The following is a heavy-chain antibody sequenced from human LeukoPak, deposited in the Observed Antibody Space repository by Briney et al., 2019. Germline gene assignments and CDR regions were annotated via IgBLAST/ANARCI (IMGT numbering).Heavy chain of an antibody. D-gene: IGHD3-22*01. Sequence: GGSLRLSCAASGFTFSSYWMSWVRQAPGKGLEWVANIKQDGSEKYYVDSVKGRFTISRDNAKNSLYLQMNSLRAEDTAVYYCARDSCNSGYYVRVCYFDYWGQGTLVTVSS. CDR1: GFTFSSYW. J-gene: IGHJ4*02. CDR2: IKQDGSEK. V-gene: IGHV3-7*01. CDR3: ARDSCNSGYYVRVCYFDY.